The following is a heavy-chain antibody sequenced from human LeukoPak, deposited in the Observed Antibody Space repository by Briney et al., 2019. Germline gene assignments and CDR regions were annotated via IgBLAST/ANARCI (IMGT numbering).Heavy chain of an antibody. CDR3: ASGFGSYYDSGY. CDR1: GGSIRSSSYY. V-gene: IGHV4-39*01. D-gene: IGHD3-10*01. J-gene: IGHJ4*02. CDR2: IYYSGRT. Sequence: PSETLSLTCTVSGGSIRSSSYYWGWIRQPPGKGLEWIGSIYYSGRTYYNPSLKSRVSISVATSENQFSLRLTSVTAADTAVYYCASGFGSYYDSGYWGQGRFVTVSS.